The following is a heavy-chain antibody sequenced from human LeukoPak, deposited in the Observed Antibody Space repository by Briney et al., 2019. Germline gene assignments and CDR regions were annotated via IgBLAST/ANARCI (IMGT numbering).Heavy chain of an antibody. V-gene: IGHV3-7*01. D-gene: IGHD3-10*01. J-gene: IGHJ4*02. CDR2: IKQDGSEK. CDR1: GFTFKNSW. CDR3: AREKGVTMVRGVIITRGTGDY. Sequence: GGSLRLSCAASGFTFKNSWMSWVRQAPGKGLEWVANIKQDGSEKYCVDSVKGRFTISRDNAKNSLYLQMNSLRAEDTAVYYCAREKGVTMVRGVIITRGTGDYWGQGTLVTVSS.